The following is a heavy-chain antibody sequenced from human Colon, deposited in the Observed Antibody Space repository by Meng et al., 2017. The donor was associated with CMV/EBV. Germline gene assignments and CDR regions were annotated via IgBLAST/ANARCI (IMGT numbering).Heavy chain of an antibody. D-gene: IGHD2-21*01. V-gene: IGHV1-69*05. CDR3: ARAPLGLYCGGDCYPDWFDP. J-gene: IGHJ5*02. Sequence: FSGYAISWVRQAPGQGLEWMGRILPLFGTTNYAQKFQGGVTITTDESTSTAYMELSSLRSEDTAVYYCARAPLGLYCGGDCYPDWFDPWGQGTLVTVSS. CDR2: ILPLFGTT. CDR1: FSGYA.